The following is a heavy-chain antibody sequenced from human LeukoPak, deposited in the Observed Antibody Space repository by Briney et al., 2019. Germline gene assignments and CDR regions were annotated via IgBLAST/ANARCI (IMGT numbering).Heavy chain of an antibody. D-gene: IGHD5-18*01. Sequence: SETLSLTCAVYGGSFSGYYWSWIRQPPGKGLEWIGEINHSGSTNYNPSLKSRVTISVDTSKNQFSLKLSSVTAADTAVYYCARGFLGYSYGHYFDYWGQGTLVTVSS. CDR3: ARGFLGYSYGHYFDY. CDR1: GGSFSGYY. CDR2: INHSGST. V-gene: IGHV4-34*01. J-gene: IGHJ4*02.